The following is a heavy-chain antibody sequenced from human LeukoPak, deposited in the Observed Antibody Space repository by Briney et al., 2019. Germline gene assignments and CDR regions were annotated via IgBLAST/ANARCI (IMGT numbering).Heavy chain of an antibody. CDR2: ISSSSSYI. D-gene: IGHD6-19*01. Sequence: PGGSLRLSCAASGFTFSSYSMNWVRQAPGKGLEWVSSISSSSSYIYYADSVKGRFTISRDNAKNSLYLRMNSLRAEDTAVYYCARDEYSSGWYSRVNGAFDIWGQGTMVTVSS. CDR1: GFTFSSYS. V-gene: IGHV3-21*01. J-gene: IGHJ3*02. CDR3: ARDEYSSGWYSRVNGAFDI.